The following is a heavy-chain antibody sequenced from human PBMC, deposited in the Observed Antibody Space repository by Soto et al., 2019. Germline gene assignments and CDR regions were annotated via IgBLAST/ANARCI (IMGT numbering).Heavy chain of an antibody. CDR3: ARVYCSGGSCYHLDY. CDR2: IYYSGTT. J-gene: IGHJ4*02. V-gene: IGHV4-39*01. D-gene: IGHD2-15*01. CDR1: GDSITSNSYF. Sequence: PSETLSLTCTVSGDSITSNSYFWAWIRQPPGKGLEWIGSIYYSGTTYYNPSLKSRVTISVGRSKNQFSLKLSSVTAADTALYYCARVYCSGGSCYHLDYWGQGTLVTVSS.